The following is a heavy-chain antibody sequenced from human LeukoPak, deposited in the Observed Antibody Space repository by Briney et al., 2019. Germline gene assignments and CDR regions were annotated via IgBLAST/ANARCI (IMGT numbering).Heavy chain of an antibody. J-gene: IGHJ4*02. Sequence: PGGSLRLSCAASGFSFSGYAMSWVRQAPWEGLEWVSTISGSGATKYYADSVKGRFIISRDNSKNTLYLQMNSLRAEDTAVYYCAKSLRGYSASRFDCWGQGTLVTVSS. D-gene: IGHD4-11*01. CDR2: ISGSGATK. V-gene: IGHV3-23*01. CDR1: GFSFSGYA. CDR3: AKSLRGYSASRFDC.